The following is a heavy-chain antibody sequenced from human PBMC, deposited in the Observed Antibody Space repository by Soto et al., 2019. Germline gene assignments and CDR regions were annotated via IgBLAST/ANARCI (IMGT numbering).Heavy chain of an antibody. CDR2: IYSSGST. V-gene: IGHV4-59*01. D-gene: IGHD1-26*01. Sequence: PSETLSLTCSVSGGSMNTYYWSWIRQPPGKGLEWIGYIYSSGSTNYKLSLKSRVVFSVDTSKNQFSLKLSSVTAADTDVYYCARASGNHFDYWGQGTLVTVSS. CDR1: GGSMNTYY. CDR3: ARASGNHFDY. J-gene: IGHJ4*02.